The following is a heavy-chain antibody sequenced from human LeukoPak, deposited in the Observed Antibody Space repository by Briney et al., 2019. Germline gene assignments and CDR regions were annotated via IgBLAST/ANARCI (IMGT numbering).Heavy chain of an antibody. J-gene: IGHJ4*02. Sequence: SVTVSCKASGGTFSSYAISWVRQAPGQGLEWMGGIIPIFGTANYAQKFQGRVTITADESTSIAYMELSSLRSEDTAVYYCATSYGPNPFDYWGQGTLVTVSS. CDR2: IIPIFGTA. CDR3: ATSYGPNPFDY. V-gene: IGHV1-69*13. CDR1: GGTFSSYA. D-gene: IGHD5-18*01.